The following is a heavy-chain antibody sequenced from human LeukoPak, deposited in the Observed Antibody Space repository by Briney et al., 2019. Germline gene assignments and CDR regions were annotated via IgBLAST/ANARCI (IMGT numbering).Heavy chain of an antibody. CDR3: ARELPFDY. CDR1: GFTFSSYW. V-gene: IGHV3-74*01. D-gene: IGHD1-7*01. J-gene: IGHJ4*01. Sequence: PGGSLRLSCVASGFTFSSYWMHWVRQAPGKGLEWVSRISGDGSGTTYADSVKGRVTISRDNAKNTLYLQVRSLRAEDTAIYYCARELPFDYWGHGTLVSVVS. CDR2: ISGDGSGT.